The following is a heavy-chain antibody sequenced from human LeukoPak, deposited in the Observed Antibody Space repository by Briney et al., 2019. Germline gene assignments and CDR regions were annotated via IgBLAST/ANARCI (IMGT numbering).Heavy chain of an antibody. J-gene: IGHJ6*02. CDR1: GYTCTSYD. V-gene: IGHV1-8*01. CDR2: MNPNSGNT. D-gene: IGHD2-2*01. CDR3: ARVRSSASLWSSSVYGIDV. Sequence: ASVKVSCTASGYTCTSYDINWVRQATGQGREWIGWMNPNSGNTGYAQKVQGRVTMTRNTSISTAYMELSSLRSEDTALYYCARVRSSASLWSSSVYGIDVWGQGTTVTVSS.